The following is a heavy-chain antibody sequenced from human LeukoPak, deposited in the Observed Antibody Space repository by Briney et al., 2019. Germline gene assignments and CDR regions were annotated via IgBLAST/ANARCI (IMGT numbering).Heavy chain of an antibody. Sequence: ASVKVSCKASGYTFTGYYMHWVRQAPGQGLEWMGWINPNSGGTNYAQKFQGRVTMTRDTSISTAYMEVSSLRSDDTAVYYCARRGYIGSYSGDDAFDFWGQGTMVTVSS. J-gene: IGHJ3*01. V-gene: IGHV1-2*02. CDR1: GYTFTGYY. CDR3: ARRGYIGSYSGDDAFDF. D-gene: IGHD1-26*01. CDR2: INPNSGGT.